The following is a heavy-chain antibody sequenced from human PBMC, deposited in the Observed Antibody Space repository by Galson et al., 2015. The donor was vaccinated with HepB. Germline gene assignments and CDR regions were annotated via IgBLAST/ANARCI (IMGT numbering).Heavy chain of an antibody. D-gene: IGHD3-22*01. CDR2: IYHSGST. Sequence: SETLSLTCAVYGGSFSGYYWSWIRQPPGKGLEWIGEIYHSGSTNYDPSLKSRVTISVDKSKNQFSLKLSSVTAADTAVYYCARVLGYYPAGWFDPWGQGTLVTVSS. V-gene: IGHV4-34*01. J-gene: IGHJ5*02. CDR1: GGSFSGYY. CDR3: ARVLGYYPAGWFDP.